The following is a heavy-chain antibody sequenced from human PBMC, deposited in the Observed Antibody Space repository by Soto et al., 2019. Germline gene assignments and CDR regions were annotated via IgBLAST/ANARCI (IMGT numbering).Heavy chain of an antibody. D-gene: IGHD3-10*01. J-gene: IGHJ6*02. Sequence: GSLRLSCAASGITFRSYAMNWVRQAPGKGLEWVSGISGSGGNTYYADSGKGRFTISRDNSKNTLYLQMNSLRVDDTAVYYCCKGSGSNLYHYGMDVWGRGTTVTVSS. CDR2: ISGSGGNT. V-gene: IGHV3-23*01. CDR1: GITFRSYA. CDR3: CKGSGSNLYHYGMDV.